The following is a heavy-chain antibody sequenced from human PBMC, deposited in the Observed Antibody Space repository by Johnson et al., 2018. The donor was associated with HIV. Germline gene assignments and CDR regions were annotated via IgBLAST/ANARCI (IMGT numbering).Heavy chain of an antibody. J-gene: IGHJ3*02. Sequence: VQLVESGGGLVQPGGSLRLSCAASGFTFGSYDMHWVRQAAGKGLEWVSAIGTAGDTYYPGSVKGRFTISRENAKNSLYLQMNSLRAGDTAVYFCARGHGSDAFDIWGQGTMVTVSS. CDR2: IGTAGDT. CDR3: ARGHGSDAFDI. V-gene: IGHV3-13*01. CDR1: GFTFGSYD. D-gene: IGHD2-2*03.